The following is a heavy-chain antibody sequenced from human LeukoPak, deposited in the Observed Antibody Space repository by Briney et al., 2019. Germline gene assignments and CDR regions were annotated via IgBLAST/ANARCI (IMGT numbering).Heavy chain of an antibody. CDR1: GGSISNYY. CDR2: VSYSGSS. D-gene: IGHD3-9*01. V-gene: IGHV4-59*08. CDR3: ARATGFYNGGVASI. J-gene: IGHJ4*02. Sequence: PSETLSLTCTVSGGSISNYYWSWIRQPPGKRLEWIGYVSYSGSSSSNPSLESRVTISVDMSKNQFSLRLSSVTASDTAVYYCARATGFYNGGVASIWGQGTLVTVSS.